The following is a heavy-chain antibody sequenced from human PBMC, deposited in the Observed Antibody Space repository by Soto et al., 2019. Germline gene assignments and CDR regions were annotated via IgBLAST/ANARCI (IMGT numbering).Heavy chain of an antibody. CDR2: ISGSGGST. D-gene: IGHD3-16*01. J-gene: IGHJ4*02. CDR3: AKDHDPASFDY. CDR1: GFTFSSYA. V-gene: IGHV3-23*01. Sequence: VGSLRLSCAASGFTFSSYAMSWVRQAPGKGLEWVSTISGSGGSTYYADSVKGRFTISRDNSKNTLYLQMNSLRAEETAVYYCAKDHDPASFDYWGQGTLVTVSS.